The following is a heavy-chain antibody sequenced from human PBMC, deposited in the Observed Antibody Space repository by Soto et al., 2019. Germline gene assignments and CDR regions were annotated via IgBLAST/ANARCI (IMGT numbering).Heavy chain of an antibody. CDR3: AKSLITGTTLPRWFDP. V-gene: IGHV3-23*01. Sequence: GGSLRLSCAASGFTFSSYAMGWVRQAPGKGLEWVSAISGSGGSTYYADSVKGRFTISRDNSKNTLYLQMNSLRAEDTAVYYCAKSLITGTTLPRWFDPWGQGTLVTVSS. J-gene: IGHJ5*02. CDR2: ISGSGGST. CDR1: GFTFSSYA. D-gene: IGHD1-7*01.